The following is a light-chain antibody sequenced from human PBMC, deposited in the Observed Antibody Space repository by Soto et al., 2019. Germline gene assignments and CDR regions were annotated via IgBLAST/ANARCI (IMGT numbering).Light chain of an antibody. J-gene: IGLJ3*02. CDR3: SSYTSGSTWV. CDR2: EVS. CDR1: SSDFGGYNY. Sequence: QSALTQPASVSGSPGQSITISCTGTSSDFGGYNYVSWYQQHPGQAPILMLYEVSNRPSGVSNRFSGSKSGNRASLTISGLQAEDEADYYCSSYTSGSTWVFGGGTKLTVL. V-gene: IGLV2-14*01.